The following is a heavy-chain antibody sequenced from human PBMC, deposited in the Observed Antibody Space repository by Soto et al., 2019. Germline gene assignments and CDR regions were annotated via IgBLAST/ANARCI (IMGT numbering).Heavy chain of an antibody. CDR1: GFTFSSYA. J-gene: IGHJ6*02. D-gene: IGHD5-18*01. Sequence: GGSLRLSCAASGFTFSSYAMHWVRQAPGKGLEWVAVISYDGSNKYYADSVKGRFTISRDNSKNTLYLQMNSLRAEDTAVYDCARENIDTAMVPTPGGMDVWGQGTTVTVSS. CDR2: ISYDGSNK. CDR3: ARENIDTAMVPTPGGMDV. V-gene: IGHV3-30-3*01.